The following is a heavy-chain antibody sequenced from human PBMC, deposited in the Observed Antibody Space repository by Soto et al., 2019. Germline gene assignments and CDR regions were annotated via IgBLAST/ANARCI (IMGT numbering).Heavy chain of an antibody. CDR2: ISSSSSYI. V-gene: IGHV3-21*01. J-gene: IGHJ4*02. CDR3: YGGAYCGGDCYSDFDY. CDR1: GFTFSSYS. D-gene: IGHD2-21*02. Sequence: EVQLVESGGGLVKPGGSLRLSCAASGFTFSSYSMNWVRQAPGKGLEWVSSISSSSSYIYYADSVKGRFTISRDNAKNSLYLQMNSLRAEDTAVYYCYGGAYCGGDCYSDFDYWGQGTLVTVSS.